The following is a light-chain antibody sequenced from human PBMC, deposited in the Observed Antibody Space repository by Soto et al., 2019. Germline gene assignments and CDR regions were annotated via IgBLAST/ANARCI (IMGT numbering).Light chain of an antibody. CDR1: QSVSSY. V-gene: IGKV3-11*01. J-gene: IGKJ1*01. CDR3: QQSSNWPPWT. CDR2: DAS. Sequence: EIVLTQSPATLSLSPGERATLSCRASQSVSSYLAWYQQKPGQAPRLLIYDASNRATGIPARFSGSGSGTDFTLTISSLEPEDFAVYYCQQSSNWPPWTFGPGTKV.